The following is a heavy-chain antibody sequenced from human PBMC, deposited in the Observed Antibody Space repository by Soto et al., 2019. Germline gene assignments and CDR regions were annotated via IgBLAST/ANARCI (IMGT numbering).Heavy chain of an antibody. CDR3: ARREATAGISPWFDP. J-gene: IGHJ5*02. CDR2: INDSGST. V-gene: IGHV4-39*01. D-gene: IGHD6-13*01. Sequence: LSLTCTVSDGSINNYLYYWAWIRQPPGRGLEWIGNINDSGSTYYNPSLKSRVTMSVDTSKNQFSLRLSSVTAADTALYYCARREATAGISPWFDPWGQGTLVTVSS. CDR1: DGSINNYLYY.